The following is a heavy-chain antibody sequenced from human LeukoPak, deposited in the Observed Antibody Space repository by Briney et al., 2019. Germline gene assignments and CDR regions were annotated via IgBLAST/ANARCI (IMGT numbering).Heavy chain of an antibody. D-gene: IGHD4-17*01. V-gene: IGHV3-7*01. J-gene: IGHJ3*02. CDR1: GFTFSSYW. Sequence: GGSLRLSCAASGFTFSSYWMSWVRQAPGKGLEWVANIKQDGSEKYYVDSVKGRFTISRDNAKNSLYLQMNSLRAEVTAVYYCARDTLLYADSPDAFDMWGQGTMVTVSS. CDR2: IKQDGSEK. CDR3: ARDTLLYADSPDAFDM.